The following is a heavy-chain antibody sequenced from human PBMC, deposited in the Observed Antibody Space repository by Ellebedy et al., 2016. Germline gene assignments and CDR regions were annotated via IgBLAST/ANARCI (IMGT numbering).Heavy chain of an antibody. CDR2: IWYDGSNK. J-gene: IGHJ4*02. Sequence: GGSLRLXCAASGFTFSSYGMHWVRQAPGKGLEWVAVIWYDGSNKYYADSVKGRFTISRDNSKNTLYLQMNSLRAEDTAVYYCARDYHSSGWYEAVSLTYWGQGTLVTVSS. CDR3: ARDYHSSGWYEAVSLTY. CDR1: GFTFSSYG. D-gene: IGHD6-19*01. V-gene: IGHV3-33*01.